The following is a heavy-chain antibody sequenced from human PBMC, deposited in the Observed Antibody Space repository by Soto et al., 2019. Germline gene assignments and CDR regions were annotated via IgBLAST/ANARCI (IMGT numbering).Heavy chain of an antibody. J-gene: IGHJ6*02. Sequence: GPGPAEASETLSLTCAVYGGSFSGYYWSWIRQPPGKGLEWIGYIYYTGSTYYTPSLKSRVTISVATSKNQFSLKLTSVTAAATAVYYCARDEEVNYADYGGSDHYYGMDVWGQGTTVTVSS. CDR1: GGSFSGYY. CDR2: IYYTGST. D-gene: IGHD4-17*01. CDR3: ARDEEVNYADYGGSDHYYGMDV. V-gene: IGHV4-34*09.